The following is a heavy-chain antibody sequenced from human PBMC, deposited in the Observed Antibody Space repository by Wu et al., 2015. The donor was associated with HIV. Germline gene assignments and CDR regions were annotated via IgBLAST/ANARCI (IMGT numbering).Heavy chain of an antibody. CDR3: ARARVGLGIAVAEYYFDY. Sequence: QVQLVQSGAEVKKPGSSVKVSCKASGGTFSSYAISWVRQAPGQGLEWMGGIIPIFGTANYAQKFQGRVTITTDESTSTAYMELSSLRSEDTAVYYCARARVGLGIAVAEYYFDYWGQGTLVTVSS. CDR2: IIPIFGTA. J-gene: IGHJ4*02. CDR1: GGTFSSYA. V-gene: IGHV1-69*05. D-gene: IGHD6-19*01.